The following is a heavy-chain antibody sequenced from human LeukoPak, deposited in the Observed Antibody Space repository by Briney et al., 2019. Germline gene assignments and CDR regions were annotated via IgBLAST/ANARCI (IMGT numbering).Heavy chain of an antibody. CDR2: IDSVGST. CDR3: ARGGSFFDY. CDR1: GFTFSTFA. J-gene: IGHJ4*02. Sequence: GGSLRLSCAASGFTFSTFAMIWVRQPRGKGLEWVSSIDSVGSTFYGDLVRGRLTISRDNSKNTLYLQMNSLRAEDTAVYYCARGGSFFDYWGQGALVIVSA. D-gene: IGHD2-15*01. V-gene: IGHV3-23*05.